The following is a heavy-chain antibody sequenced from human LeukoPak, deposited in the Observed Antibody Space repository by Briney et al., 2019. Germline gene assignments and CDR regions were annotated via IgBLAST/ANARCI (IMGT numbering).Heavy chain of an antibody. CDR2: IYSDNT. CDR3: AKSGNNRFDY. V-gene: IGHV3-53*01. J-gene: IGHJ4*02. Sequence: PGGSLRLSCTVSGFTVSSNSMSWVRQAPGKGLEWVSFIYSDNTHYSDSVKGRFTISRDNSKNTLYLQMNSLRAEDTAVYYCAKSGNNRFDYWGQGTLVTVSS. CDR1: GFTVSSNS. D-gene: IGHD4-23*01.